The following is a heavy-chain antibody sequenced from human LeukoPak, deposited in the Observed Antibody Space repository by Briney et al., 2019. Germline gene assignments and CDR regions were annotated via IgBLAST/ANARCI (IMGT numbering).Heavy chain of an antibody. CDR2: INPNSGGT. Sequence: ASVKVSCKASGYTFTGYYMHWVRQAPGQGLEWMGWINPNSGGTNYAQKFQGRVTMTRDTSISTAYMELSRLRSDDTAVYYCARVVLYGSGRLSCPNYGMDVWGQGTTVTVSS. V-gene: IGHV1-2*02. J-gene: IGHJ6*02. CDR3: ARVVLYGSGRLSCPNYGMDV. D-gene: IGHD3-10*01. CDR1: GYTFTGYY.